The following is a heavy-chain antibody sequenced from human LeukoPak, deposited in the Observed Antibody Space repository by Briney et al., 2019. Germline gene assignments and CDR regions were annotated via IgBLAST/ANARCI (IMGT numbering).Heavy chain of an antibody. J-gene: IGHJ6*03. D-gene: IGHD4-23*01. CDR2: IYSGGST. Sequence: GGSLRLSCAASGFTVSSNYMSWVRQAPGKGLEWVSVIYSGGSTYYADPVKGRFTISRDNSKNTLYLQMNSLRAEDTAVYYCAREMTTVVNTGNYYYYYYMDVWGKGTTVTVSS. CDR1: GFTVSSNY. V-gene: IGHV3-66*02. CDR3: AREMTTVVNTGNYYYYYYMDV.